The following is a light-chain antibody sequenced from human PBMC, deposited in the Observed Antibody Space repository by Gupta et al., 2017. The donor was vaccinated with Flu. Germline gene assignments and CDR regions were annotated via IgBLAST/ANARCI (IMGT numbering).Light chain of an antibody. CDR3: AVWDDSLNVGV. V-gene: IGLV1-47*01. CDR1: SSNIGSNY. J-gene: IGLJ3*02. CDR2: RND. Sequence: QSVLTQPPSASGTPGQRVSISCSGSSSNIGSNYVYWYQQLPGAAPKLLIYRNDQRPSGVPDRFSGSKSGTSASLAVSGLRSEDEADYYCAVWDDSLNVGVFGGGTKLTVL.